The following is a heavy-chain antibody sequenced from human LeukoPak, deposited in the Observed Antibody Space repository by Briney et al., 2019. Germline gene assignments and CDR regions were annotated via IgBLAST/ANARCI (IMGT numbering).Heavy chain of an antibody. J-gene: IGHJ5*02. CDR2: IIPIFGTA. D-gene: IGHD3-22*01. Sequence: SVKVSCKASGGTFSSYAISWVRQAPGQGLEWMGGIIPIFGTANYAQKFQGRVTITADKSTSTAYMELSSLRSEDTSVYDCARYYYDSSGYYPPAGWFDPWGQGTLVTVSS. V-gene: IGHV1-69*06. CDR3: ARYYYDSSGYYPPAGWFDP. CDR1: GGTFSSYA.